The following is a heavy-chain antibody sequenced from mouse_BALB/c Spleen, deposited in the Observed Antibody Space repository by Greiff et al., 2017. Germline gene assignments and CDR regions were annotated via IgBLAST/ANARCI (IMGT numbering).Heavy chain of an antibody. J-gene: IGHJ2*01. CDR1: GFSLSRYS. Sequence: VQGVESGPGLVAPSQSLSITCTVSGFSLSRYSVHWVRQPPGKGLEWLGMIWGGGSTDYNSALKSRLSISKDNSKSQVFLKMNSLQTDDTAMYYCARDYRYDPNYFDYWGQGTTLTVSS. D-gene: IGHD2-14*01. CDR3: ARDYRYDPNYFDY. V-gene: IGHV2-6-4*01. CDR2: IWGGGST.